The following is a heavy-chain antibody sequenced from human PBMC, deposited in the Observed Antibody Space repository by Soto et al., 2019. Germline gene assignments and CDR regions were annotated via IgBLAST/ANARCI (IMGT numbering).Heavy chain of an antibody. J-gene: IGHJ4*02. CDR1: GGSISSSSYY. Sequence: SETLSLTCTVSGGSISSSSYYWGWIRQPPGKGLEWIGSIYYSGSTYYNPSLKSRVTISVDTSKNQFSLKLSSVTAADTAVYYCASRKSYYDSSGYLLQYFDYWGQGTLVTVSS. D-gene: IGHD3-22*01. V-gene: IGHV4-39*01. CDR2: IYYSGST. CDR3: ASRKSYYDSSGYLLQYFDY.